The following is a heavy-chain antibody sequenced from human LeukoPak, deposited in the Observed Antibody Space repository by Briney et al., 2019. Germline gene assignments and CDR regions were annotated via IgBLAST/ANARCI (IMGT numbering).Heavy chain of an antibody. V-gene: IGHV3-66*01. D-gene: IGHD3-22*01. CDR1: GFTVSSNY. J-gene: IGHJ4*02. Sequence: GGSLRLSCAASGFTVSSNYMSWVRQAPGKGLEWVSVIYSGGSTYYADSVKGRFTISRDNSKNTLYLQMNSLRAEDTAVYYCARDRYYDSSGYYPFDYWGQGTLVTVSS. CDR3: ARDRYYDSSGYYPFDY. CDR2: IYSGGST.